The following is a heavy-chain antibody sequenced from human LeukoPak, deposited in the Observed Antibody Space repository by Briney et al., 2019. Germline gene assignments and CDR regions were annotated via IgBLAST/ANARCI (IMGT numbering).Heavy chain of an antibody. CDR1: GYTFTGYY. Sequence: ASVKVSCKTSGYTFTGYYMHWVRQAPGQGLEWMGWINPNTGGTNYVQKFQGRVTMTRDTSISTAYMELSRLTSDDTGVYYCARVPGHSGYGLPFDFWGQGTLVTVSS. CDR2: INPNTGGT. V-gene: IGHV1-2*02. CDR3: ARVPGHSGYGLPFDF. D-gene: IGHD5-12*01. J-gene: IGHJ4*02.